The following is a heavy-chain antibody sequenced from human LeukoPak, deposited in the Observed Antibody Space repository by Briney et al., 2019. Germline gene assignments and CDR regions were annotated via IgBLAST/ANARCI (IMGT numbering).Heavy chain of an antibody. CDR2: IYYSGST. D-gene: IGHD2-21*02. CDR3: ARAGPGDLKIGGLFDY. J-gene: IGHJ4*02. CDR1: GGSISSGDYY. V-gene: IGHV4-30-4*01. Sequence: PSETLSLTCTVSGGSISSGDYYWSWIRQPPGKGLEWIGYIYYSGSTYYNPSLKSRVTISVDTSKNQFSLKLSSVTAADTAVYYCARAGPGDLKIGGLFDYWGQGTLVTVSS.